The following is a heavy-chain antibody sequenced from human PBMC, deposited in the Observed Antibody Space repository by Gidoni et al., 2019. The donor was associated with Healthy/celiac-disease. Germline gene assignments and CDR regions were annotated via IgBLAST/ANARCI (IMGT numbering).Heavy chain of an antibody. CDR2: IYYSGST. Sequence: QVQLQESGPGLVKPSETLSLTCTVSGGAISSYYWSWIRQPPGKGLEWIGYIYYSGSTNYNPSLKSRVTISVDTSKNQFSLKLSSVTAADTAVYYCARVGRGSENFDYWGQGTLVTVSS. J-gene: IGHJ4*02. CDR3: ARVGRGSENFDY. V-gene: IGHV4-59*01. CDR1: GGAISSYY. D-gene: IGHD3-10*01.